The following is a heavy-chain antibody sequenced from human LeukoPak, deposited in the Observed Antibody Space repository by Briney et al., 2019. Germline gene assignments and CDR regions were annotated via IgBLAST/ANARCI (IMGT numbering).Heavy chain of an antibody. CDR3: ARDRLAAAGPNVFDY. Sequence: ASVKVSCKASGYTFTGYYMHWVRQAPGQGLEWMGWINPNSGGTNYAQKLQGRVTMTTDTSTSTAYMELRSLRSDDTAVYYCARDRLAAAGPNVFDYWGQGTLVTVSS. CDR2: INPNSGGT. J-gene: IGHJ4*02. CDR1: GYTFTGYY. D-gene: IGHD6-13*01. V-gene: IGHV1-2*02.